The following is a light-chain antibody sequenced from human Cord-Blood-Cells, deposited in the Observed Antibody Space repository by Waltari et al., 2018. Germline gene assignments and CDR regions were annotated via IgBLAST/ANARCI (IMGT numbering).Light chain of an antibody. J-gene: IGLJ1*01. CDR3: SSYTSSSTYV. CDR2: DVS. V-gene: IGLV2-14*01. Sequence: QSALTQPASVSGSPGQSITISCTGTSSDGGGYNYVSWYQQHPGKAPKHMIYDVSNRPSGVSNRFSGSKSGNTASLTISGLQAEDEADYYCSSYTSSSTYVFGTGTKVTVL. CDR1: SSDGGGYNY.